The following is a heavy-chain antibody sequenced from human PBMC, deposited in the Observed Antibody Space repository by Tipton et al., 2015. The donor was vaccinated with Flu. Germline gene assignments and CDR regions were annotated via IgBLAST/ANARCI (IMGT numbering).Heavy chain of an antibody. CDR3: ARNGFDI. J-gene: IGHJ3*02. Sequence: LRLPCTVSGGSISSGSYYWSWIRQPAGKGLEWIGRIYTSGSTDYNPSLKRRVTISVDTSKNQFSLKLSSVTAADTAVYYCARNGFDIWGPGTMVTVSS. CDR2: IYTSGST. V-gene: IGHV4-61*02. CDR1: GGSISSGSYY.